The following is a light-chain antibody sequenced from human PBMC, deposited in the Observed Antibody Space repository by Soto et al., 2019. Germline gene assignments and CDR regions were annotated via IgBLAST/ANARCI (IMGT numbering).Light chain of an antibody. Sequence: EIVLTQSPGTLSLSPGERATLSCRASQSVSSSYLAWYQQKPGQAPRLLIYGASTRATGIPARFSGSGSETEFTLTISSLQAEDSAVYFCQQYNNLITFGQGTRLEIK. CDR3: QQYNNLIT. CDR1: QSVSSSY. V-gene: IGKV3-15*01. CDR2: GAS. J-gene: IGKJ5*01.